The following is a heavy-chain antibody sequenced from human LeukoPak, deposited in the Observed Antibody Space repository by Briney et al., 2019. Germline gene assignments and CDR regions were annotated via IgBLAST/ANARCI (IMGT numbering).Heavy chain of an antibody. V-gene: IGHV4-30-2*01. CDR2: IYPRGST. CDR1: GGSISSGSYS. D-gene: IGHD3-10*01. J-gene: IGHJ5*02. CDR3: ARAGAWQIDP. Sequence: SETLSLTCAVSGGSISSGSYSWSWIRQPPGKGLEWIGYIYPRGSTYYNPSLKSRVILSLDKSANQFSLNLSSVTTADTAVYYCARAGAWQIDPWGQGTLVTVSS.